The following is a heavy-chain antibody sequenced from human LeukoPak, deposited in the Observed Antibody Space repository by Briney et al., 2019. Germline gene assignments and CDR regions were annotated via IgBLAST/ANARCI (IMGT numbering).Heavy chain of an antibody. CDR2: ISPNSGGT. J-gene: IGHJ4*02. CDR1: GYTFTSYN. D-gene: IGHD1-26*01. CDR3: ARGGGRYSVDY. Sequence: ASVKVSCKASGYTFTSYNMHWVRQAPGQGLEWIGWISPNSGGTKSVQKFQGRVTMTRDTSITTVYMELSGLSFDDTAVYYCARGGGRYSVDYWGQGTLVTVSS. V-gene: IGHV1-2*02.